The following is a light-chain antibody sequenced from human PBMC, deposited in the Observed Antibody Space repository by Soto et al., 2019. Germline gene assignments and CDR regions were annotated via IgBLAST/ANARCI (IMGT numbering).Light chain of an antibody. CDR2: DVS. CDR1: QSITTW. Sequence: DMQMTQYPSTLSASVGDRVTITCRASQSITTWLAWYQQRPGKXPXXLIYDVSSLQSGVPSRFSGSGSGTEFTLTIRSLQPDDFATYYCQEYNSDWTFGQGTKVDIK. V-gene: IGKV1-5*01. J-gene: IGKJ1*01. CDR3: QEYNSDWT.